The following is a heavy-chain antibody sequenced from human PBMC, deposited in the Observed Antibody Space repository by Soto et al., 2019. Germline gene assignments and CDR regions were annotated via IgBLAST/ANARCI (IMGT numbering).Heavy chain of an antibody. CDR2: LSYGAKNK. V-gene: IGHV3-30*03. D-gene: IGHD3-3*01. CDR1: GFTFSASV. CDR3: VREEFEDGRGHFTN. J-gene: IGHJ4*02. Sequence: QVLLVESGGGVVQPGGSLRLSCAASGFTFSASVMHWIRQAPGKGLEWMAILSYGAKNKYYADSVKGRFTISRDISESTLYLQMDSLRTEDTAVHYCVREEFEDGRGHFTNWGQGTVVSVSS.